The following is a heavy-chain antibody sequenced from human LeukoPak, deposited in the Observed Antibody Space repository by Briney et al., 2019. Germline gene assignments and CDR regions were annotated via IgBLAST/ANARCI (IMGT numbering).Heavy chain of an antibody. J-gene: IGHJ4*02. CDR1: GFTFSSYA. D-gene: IGHD3-3*01. CDR2: ISYDGSNK. CDR3: AREDYDFWSGYYAYYFDY. Sequence: PGGSLRLSCAASGFTFSSYAMHWVRQAPGKGLEWVAVISYDGSNKYYVDSVKGRFTISRDNSKNTLYLQMNSLRAEDTAVYYCAREDYDFWSGYYAYYFDYWGQGTLVTVSS. V-gene: IGHV3-30-3*01.